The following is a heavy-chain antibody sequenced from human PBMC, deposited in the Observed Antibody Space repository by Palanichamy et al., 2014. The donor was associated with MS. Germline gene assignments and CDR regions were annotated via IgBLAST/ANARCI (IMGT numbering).Heavy chain of an antibody. CDR3: ARGLVGGSYGLDC. CDR1: GGSFSDYY. CDR2: INHSGST. V-gene: IGHV4-34*01. Sequence: QVQLQQWGAGLLKPSETLSLTCAVYGGSFSDYYWSWIRQPPGKGLEWIGEINHSGSTSYNPSLKSRVTISVDTSKNQFSLQLSSVTAADTAVYYCARGLVGGSYGLDCWGQGTLVTVSP. J-gene: IGHJ4*02. D-gene: IGHD1-26*01.